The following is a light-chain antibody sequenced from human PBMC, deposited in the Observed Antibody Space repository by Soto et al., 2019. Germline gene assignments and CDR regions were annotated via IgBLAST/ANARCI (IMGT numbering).Light chain of an antibody. CDR1: SSDVGGYNY. CDR3: SSYAGRTNVV. Sequence: QSALTQPPSASGSPGQSVTISCTGTSSDVGGYNYVSWYQQHPGKAPKLMIYDVSKRPSGVPDRFSGSKSGNTASLTVSGLQAEDEADYYCSSYAGRTNVVFGGGTKLTVL. CDR2: DVS. J-gene: IGLJ3*02. V-gene: IGLV2-8*01.